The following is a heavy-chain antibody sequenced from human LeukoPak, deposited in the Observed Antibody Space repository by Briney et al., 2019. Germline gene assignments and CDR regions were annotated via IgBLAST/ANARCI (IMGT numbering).Heavy chain of an antibody. D-gene: IGHD6-13*01. J-gene: IGHJ3*02. CDR1: GGSINSYY. Sequence: PSETLSLTCTVSGGSINSYYWSWIRQPPGKGLEWIGYIYYSGSTNYNPSLKSRVTISVDTSKNQFSLKLSSVTAADTAVYYCARDLRERSSWYFAFDIWGQGTMVTVSS. CDR2: IYYSGST. V-gene: IGHV4-59*01. CDR3: ARDLRERSSWYFAFDI.